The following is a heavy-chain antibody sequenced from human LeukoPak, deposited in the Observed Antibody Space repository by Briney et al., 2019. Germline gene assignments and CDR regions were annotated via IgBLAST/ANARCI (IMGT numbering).Heavy chain of an antibody. CDR2: ISSSGSTI. CDR3: AREIGYCFDY. V-gene: IGHV3-48*03. CDR1: GFTFSSYE. J-gene: IGHJ4*02. D-gene: IGHD3-22*01. Sequence: PGGSLRLSCAASGFTFSSYEMNWVRKAPGKGLEWVSYISSSGSTIYYADSVKGRFTISRDNAKNSLYLQMNSLRAEDAAVYYCAREIGYCFDYWGQGTLVTVSS.